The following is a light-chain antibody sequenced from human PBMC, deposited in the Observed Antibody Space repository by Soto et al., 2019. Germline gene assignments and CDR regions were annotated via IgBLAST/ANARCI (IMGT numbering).Light chain of an antibody. CDR3: QQYNSYPGT. CDR1: QGISSW. CDR2: DAS. V-gene: IGKV1-5*01. J-gene: IGKJ1*01. Sequence: DIQMTQSPSTLSPSVGDRVTITCRASQGISSWLAWYQQKPGKAPKLLIYDASSLESGVPSRFSGSGSGTEFTLTISSLQPDDFATNYCQQYNSYPGTFGQGTKVEI.